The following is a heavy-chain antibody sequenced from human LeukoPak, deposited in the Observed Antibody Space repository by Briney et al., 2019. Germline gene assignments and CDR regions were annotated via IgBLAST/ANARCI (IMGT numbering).Heavy chain of an antibody. D-gene: IGHD5-18*01. CDR3: ARDDVDTGTGPGPD. CDR1: GFTFSSYE. J-gene: IGHJ4*02. V-gene: IGHV3-33*08. Sequence: GGSLRLSCAASGFTFSSYEMNWVRQAPGKGLEWVALIWYDGSNKYYADSVKGRFTISRDNSKNTLYLQMNSLRAEDTAVYYCARDDVDTGTGPGPDWGQGTPVTVSS. CDR2: IWYDGSNK.